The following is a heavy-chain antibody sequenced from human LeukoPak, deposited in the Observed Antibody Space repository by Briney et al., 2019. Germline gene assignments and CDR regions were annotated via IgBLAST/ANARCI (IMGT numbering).Heavy chain of an antibody. Sequence: SETLSLTCAVYGGSFSGYYWSWIRQPPGKGLEWIGYIYYSGSTNYNPSLKSRVTISVDTSKNQFSLKLSSVTAADTAVYYCARAPSDSSGYYYYYFDYWGQGTLVTVSS. V-gene: IGHV4-59*08. CDR1: GGSFSGYY. D-gene: IGHD3-22*01. J-gene: IGHJ4*02. CDR2: IYYSGST. CDR3: ARAPSDSSGYYYYYFDY.